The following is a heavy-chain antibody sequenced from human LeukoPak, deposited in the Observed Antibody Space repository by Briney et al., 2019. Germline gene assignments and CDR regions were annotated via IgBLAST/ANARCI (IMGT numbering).Heavy chain of an antibody. CDR1: GFTFSSYE. Sequence: GGSLRLSCAASGFTFSSYEMNWVRQAPGKGLEWVSSISSSSSYIYYADSVKGRFTISRDNAKNSLYLQMNSLKAEDTAVYYCARASFMITFGGIMSWGQGTLVTVSS. CDR2: ISSSSSYI. J-gene: IGHJ4*02. CDR3: ARASFMITFGGIMS. V-gene: IGHV3-21*01. D-gene: IGHD3-16*01.